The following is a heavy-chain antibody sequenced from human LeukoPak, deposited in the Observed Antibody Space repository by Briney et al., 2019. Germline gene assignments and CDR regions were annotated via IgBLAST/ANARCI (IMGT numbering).Heavy chain of an antibody. CDR1: GFPFSSYA. Sequence: GGSLRLSCAASGFPFSSYAMRWVRQAPGKGLEWVSAISGSGGSTYYADSVKGRFTISRDNSKNTLYLQMSSLRAEDTAVYYCAKHRPRKVVVIAYFDYWGQGTLVTVSS. V-gene: IGHV3-23*01. D-gene: IGHD3-22*01. CDR3: AKHRPRKVVVIAYFDY. J-gene: IGHJ4*02. CDR2: ISGSGGST.